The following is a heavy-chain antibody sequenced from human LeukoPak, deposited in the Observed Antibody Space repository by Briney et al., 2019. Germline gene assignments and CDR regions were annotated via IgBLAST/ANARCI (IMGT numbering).Heavy chain of an antibody. CDR1: GGSISSGGYY. Sequence: PSETLSLTCTVSGGSISSGGYYWSWIRQHPGKGLEWIGYIYYSGSTYYNPSLKSRVTISVDKSKNQFSLKLSSVTAADTAVYYCARGWGYNYYYYYMDVWGKGTTVTVSS. D-gene: IGHD3-16*01. CDR2: IYYSGST. J-gene: IGHJ6*03. V-gene: IGHV4-31*03. CDR3: ARGWGYNYYYYYMDV.